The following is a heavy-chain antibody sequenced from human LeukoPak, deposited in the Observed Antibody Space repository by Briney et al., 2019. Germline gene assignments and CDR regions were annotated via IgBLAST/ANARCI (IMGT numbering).Heavy chain of an antibody. CDR1: GFSFSAAW. CDR3: VNLGYSD. V-gene: IGHV3-7*01. D-gene: IGHD5-12*01. Sequence: PGGSLRLSCEASGFSFSAAWMTWVRQAPGKGLEWVATIKNDGSDKYYVDSVKGRFTLSRDNAKNLVYLQMNSLRAEDTAVYYCVNLGYSDGGQGTLVTVSS. CDR2: IKNDGSDK. J-gene: IGHJ4*02.